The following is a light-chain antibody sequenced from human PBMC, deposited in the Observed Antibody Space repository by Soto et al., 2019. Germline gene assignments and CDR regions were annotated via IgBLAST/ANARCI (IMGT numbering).Light chain of an antibody. J-gene: IGKJ2*01. Sequence: TRSPSSLYPSKKDRVTITCRASQGISSYLAWYQQKPGKAPKLLIYAASSLQSGVPSRFSGSGSGTDFTLTISSLQPEDFATYYCLQDYIYPSPFGQGTILAIK. CDR2: AAS. CDR3: LQDYIYPSP. CDR1: QGISSY. V-gene: IGKV1-8*01.